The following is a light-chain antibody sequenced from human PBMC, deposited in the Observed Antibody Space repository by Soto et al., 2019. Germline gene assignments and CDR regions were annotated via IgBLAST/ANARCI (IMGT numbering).Light chain of an antibody. CDR3: QHYNSYSEA. CDR1: QTISSW. CDR2: KAS. Sequence: DNQMTQSPSTLSGAERDRGTITFLASQTISSWLDWYQQKPGKAHKLMIYKASTLKSGVPSRFSGSGSGTEFTLTISRLQPHDFATYYCQHYNSYSEAFGQGTKVDI. J-gene: IGKJ1*01. V-gene: IGKV1-5*03.